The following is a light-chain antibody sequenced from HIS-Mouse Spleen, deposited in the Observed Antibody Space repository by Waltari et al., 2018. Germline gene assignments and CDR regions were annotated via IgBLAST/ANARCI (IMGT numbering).Light chain of an antibody. CDR1: QRVSSN. V-gene: IGKV3-15*01. CDR2: GAT. J-gene: IGKJ4*01. CDR3: QQYNNWPPLT. Sequence: EIVMTQSPATLSVSPGERATLSCRASQRVSSNLAWYQQKPGQAPRLLIYGATTRATGIPARFSGGRSWTEFTLTISSLQSEDFAVYYCQQYNNWPPLTFGGGTKVEIK.